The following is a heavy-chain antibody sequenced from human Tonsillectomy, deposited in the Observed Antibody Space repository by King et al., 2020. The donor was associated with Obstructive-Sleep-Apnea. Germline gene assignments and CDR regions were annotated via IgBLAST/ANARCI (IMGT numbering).Heavy chain of an antibody. J-gene: IGHJ4*02. V-gene: IGHV3-23*04. Sequence: VQLVESGGGLVQPGGSPRLSCAASGFTFSNYAMSWVRQAPGKGLEWVSAISGSGGSTYYADSVKDRFTISRDHSKNTLSLQMNNVRAEDTALYYCAKVSYYDFWSGYPCSFDYWGQGTLVTVSS. D-gene: IGHD3-3*01. CDR1: GFTFSNYA. CDR3: AKVSYYDFWSGYPCSFDY. CDR2: ISGSGGST.